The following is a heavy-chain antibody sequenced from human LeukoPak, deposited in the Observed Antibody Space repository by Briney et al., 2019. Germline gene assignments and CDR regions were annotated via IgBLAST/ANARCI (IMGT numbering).Heavy chain of an antibody. CDR2: LNEDGGYT. CDR1: GFTFNIYA. D-gene: IGHD1-26*01. Sequence: GGSLRLSCAASGFTFNIYAMSWVRQAPGKGLAWVSGLNEDGGYTYYADSVKGRFTISRDNSENTLYLQMSSLRAEDTAIYYCAKDTDKWELRYFDYWGQGTLVTVSS. J-gene: IGHJ4*02. CDR3: AKDTDKWELRYFDY. V-gene: IGHV3-23*01.